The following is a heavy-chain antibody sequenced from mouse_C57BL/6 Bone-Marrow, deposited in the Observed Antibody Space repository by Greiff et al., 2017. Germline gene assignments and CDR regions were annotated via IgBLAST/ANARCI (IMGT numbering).Heavy chain of an antibody. Sequence: VQLQQSGPELARPWASVKISCQAFYTFSRRVHFAIRATNYWMQWVKQRPGQGLEWIGAISPGNGGTSYNQTFKGKATMTADKAASTAYMKLSSLTSEDSAVEYCASTMTSYYYAMDYWGQGTSVTVSS. V-gene: IGHV1-87*01. J-gene: IGHJ4*01. D-gene: IGHD2-4*01. CDR1: YTFSRRVH. CDR2: GQGLEWIG. CDR3: SEDSAVEYCASTMTSYYYAMDY.